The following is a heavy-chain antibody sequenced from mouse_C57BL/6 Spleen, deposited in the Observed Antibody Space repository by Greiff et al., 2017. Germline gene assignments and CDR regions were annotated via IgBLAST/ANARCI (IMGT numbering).Heavy chain of an antibody. CDR2: IYPGDGDT. CDR3: ARTVPYTTVVAKGYFDV. J-gene: IGHJ1*03. V-gene: IGHV1-82*01. Sequence: QVQLQQSGPELVKPGASVKISCKASGYAFRSSWMNWVKQRPGKGLGWIGRIYPGDGDTNYTGKFTGKATLTADKSSSTAYMQLSSLTSEDSAVYFCARTVPYTTVVAKGYFDVWGTGTTVTVSS. D-gene: IGHD1-1*01. CDR1: GYAFRSSW.